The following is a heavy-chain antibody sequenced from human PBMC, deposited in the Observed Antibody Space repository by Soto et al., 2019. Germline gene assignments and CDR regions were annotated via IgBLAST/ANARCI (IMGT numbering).Heavy chain of an antibody. D-gene: IGHD2-2*01. CDR2: TSYDGSSK. Sequence: GSLRLSFADSGVSGSNYAMHWVRQAPGKGLEWVAVTSYDGSSKYYADSVKGRFTISRDNSKNTLYLQMNSLRGEDTALYYCARDPCTSRSMLYFYGMDVWGQGTTVTVSS. CDR3: ARDPCTSRSMLYFYGMDV. J-gene: IGHJ6*02. CDR1: GVSGSNYA. V-gene: IGHV3-30*03.